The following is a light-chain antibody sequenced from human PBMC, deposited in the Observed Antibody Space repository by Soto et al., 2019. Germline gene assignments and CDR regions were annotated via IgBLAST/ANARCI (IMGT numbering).Light chain of an antibody. CDR1: QSASSSY. CDR3: QQYNNWPPIT. V-gene: IGKV3-20*01. J-gene: IGKJ5*01. Sequence: EIVLTQSPGTLSLSPGERATLSCRASQSASSSYLAWYQQKPGQAPRLLIYGASSRATGIPDRFSGSGSGTDFTLTISRLEPEDFAVYYCQQYNNWPPITFGQGTRLEI. CDR2: GAS.